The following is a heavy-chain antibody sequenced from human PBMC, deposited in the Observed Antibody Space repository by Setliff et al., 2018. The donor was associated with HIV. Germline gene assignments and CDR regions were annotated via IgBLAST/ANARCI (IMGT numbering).Heavy chain of an antibody. J-gene: IGHJ5*02. CDR2: ISYSGGS. CDR1: GDSISSDAYY. Sequence: SETLSLTCTVSGDSISSDAYYWSWIRQHPEKGLEWVGYISYSGGSYYNPSLKSRISVSMDTSKNQFSLKLKSVTAADTAVYYCARLNVEMFVVMAATPGWFGPWGQGILVTVSS. CDR3: ARLNVEMFVVMAATPGWFGP. V-gene: IGHV4-31*03. D-gene: IGHD2-15*01.